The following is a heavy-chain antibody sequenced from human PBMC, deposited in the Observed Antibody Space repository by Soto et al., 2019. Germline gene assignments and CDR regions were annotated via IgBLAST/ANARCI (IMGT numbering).Heavy chain of an antibody. CDR3: ARVPVQLGGAAGAFDI. CDR1: GFTFSSYW. D-gene: IGHD1-1*01. Sequence: GESLKISCAASGFTFSSYWMSWVRQAPGKGLEWVANIKQDGSEKYYVDSVKGRFTISRDNAKNSLYLQMNSLRAEDTAVYYCARVPVQLGGAAGAFDIWGQGTMVTVSS. V-gene: IGHV3-7*03. J-gene: IGHJ3*02. CDR2: IKQDGSEK.